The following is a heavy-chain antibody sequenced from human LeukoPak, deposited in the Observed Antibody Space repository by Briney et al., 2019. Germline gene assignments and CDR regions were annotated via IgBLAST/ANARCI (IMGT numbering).Heavy chain of an antibody. Sequence: PGGCLRLSCAASGFTFSIYWMSWVRQAPGKGLEWVANIKQDGSEKYYVDSVKGRFTISRDNAKNSLYLQMNSLRAEDTAVYYCARAARGGYKGDYWGQGTLVTVSS. CDR1: GFTFSIYW. CDR3: ARAARGGYKGDY. D-gene: IGHD5-24*01. V-gene: IGHV3-7*01. J-gene: IGHJ4*02. CDR2: IKQDGSEK.